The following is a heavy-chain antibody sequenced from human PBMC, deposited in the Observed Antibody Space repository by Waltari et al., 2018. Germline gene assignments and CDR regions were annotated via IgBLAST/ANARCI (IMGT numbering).Heavy chain of an antibody. Sequence: QVQLQQWGAGLLKPSETLSLTCAVYGGSFSGYYWSWIRQPPGKGLEWIGEINHRGSTNYNPSLKSRVTISVDTSKNQFSLKLRSVTAADTAVYYCARVSKWVGTPDYWGQGTLVTVSS. CDR1: GGSFSGYY. V-gene: IGHV4-34*01. D-gene: IGHD1-1*01. J-gene: IGHJ4*02. CDR3: ARVSKWVGTPDY. CDR2: INHRGST.